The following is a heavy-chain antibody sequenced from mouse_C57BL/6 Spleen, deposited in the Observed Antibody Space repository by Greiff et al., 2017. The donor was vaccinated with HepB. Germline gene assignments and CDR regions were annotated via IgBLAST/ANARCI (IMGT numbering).Heavy chain of an antibody. CDR3: ARYDYDGAMDY. CDR2: IYPGDGDT. V-gene: IGHV1-80*01. CDR1: GYAFSSYW. D-gene: IGHD2-4*01. Sequence: VKLVESGAELVKPGASVKISCKASGYAFSSYWMNWVKQRPGKGLEWIGQIYPGDGDTNYNGKFKGKATLTADKSSSTAYMQLSSLTSEDSAVYFCARYDYDGAMDYWGQGTSVTVSS. J-gene: IGHJ4*01.